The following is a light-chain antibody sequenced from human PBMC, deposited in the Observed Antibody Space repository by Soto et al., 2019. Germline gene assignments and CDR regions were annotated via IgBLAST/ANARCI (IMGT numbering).Light chain of an antibody. CDR3: SSYSTSYFYF. J-gene: IGLJ1*01. CDR1: SSDVGGYNY. V-gene: IGLV2-11*01. CDR2: DVS. Sequence: QSVLTQPRSVSGSPGQSVTISCTGTSSDVGGYNYVSWYQQHPGKAPELMIYDVSKRPSGVPDRFSGSKSGNTASLTISGLQAEDEADYYCSSYSTSYFYFFGSGTKVTVL.